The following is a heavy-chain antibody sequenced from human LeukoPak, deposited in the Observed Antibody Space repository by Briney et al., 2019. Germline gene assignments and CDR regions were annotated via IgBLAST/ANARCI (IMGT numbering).Heavy chain of an antibody. D-gene: IGHD5-18*01. CDR2: IIPIFGTA. V-gene: IGHV1-69*13. J-gene: IGHJ3*02. CDR3: ATADVDTAMVIAFDI. Sequence: GASVKVCCKASGGTFSSYAISWVRQAPGQGLEWMGGIIPIFGTANYAQKFQGRVTITADESTSTAYMELSRLSSEDTAVYYCATADVDTAMVIAFDIWGQGTMVTVSS. CDR1: GGTFSSYA.